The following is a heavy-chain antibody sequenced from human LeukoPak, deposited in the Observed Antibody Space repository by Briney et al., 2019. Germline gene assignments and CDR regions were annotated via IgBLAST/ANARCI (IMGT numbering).Heavy chain of an antibody. V-gene: IGHV3-49*03. J-gene: IGHJ4*02. CDR1: GFRFGGYA. Sequence: GGSLGLSCTGSGFRFGGYALSWIRQAPGEGLEWVGFIRSKALYGTSEYAASVEGRFTISRDDSNSIAYLQMNSLKTEDTAVYFCVRESVRDYYFDYWGQGTLVTVSS. D-gene: IGHD3-10*02. CDR2: IRSKALYGTS. CDR3: VRESVRDYYFDY.